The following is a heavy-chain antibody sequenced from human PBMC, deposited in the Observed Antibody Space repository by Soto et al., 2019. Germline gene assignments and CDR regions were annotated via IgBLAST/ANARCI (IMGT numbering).Heavy chain of an antibody. D-gene: IGHD5-12*01. CDR3: AKGSIEYSASVDN. V-gene: IGHV3-23*01. CDR1: GFSFSSYA. CDR2: ISARGGSS. Sequence: DVQLLESGGGLVQPGGSLRLSCAASGFSFSSYAMVWVRQAPGKGLEWVAVISARGGSSYLADPVEGRFTLSRDNSKNVLSLEMNSLRAEDTAIYFCAKGSIEYSASVDNWGQGTLVVVSS. J-gene: IGHJ4*02.